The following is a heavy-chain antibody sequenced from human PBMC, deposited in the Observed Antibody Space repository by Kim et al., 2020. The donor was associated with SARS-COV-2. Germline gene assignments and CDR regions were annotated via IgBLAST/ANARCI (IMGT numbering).Heavy chain of an antibody. D-gene: IGHD3-3*01. CDR3: ARGRMTIIGVVTEFDY. CDR2: IYYSGST. CDR1: GGSISSGGYY. V-gene: IGHV4-31*03. Sequence: SETLSLTCTVSGGSISSGGYYWSWIRQHPGKGLEWIGYIYYSGSTYYNPSLKSRVTISVDTSKNQFSLKLSSVTAADTAVYYCARGRMTIIGVVTEFDYWGQGTLVTVSS. J-gene: IGHJ4*02.